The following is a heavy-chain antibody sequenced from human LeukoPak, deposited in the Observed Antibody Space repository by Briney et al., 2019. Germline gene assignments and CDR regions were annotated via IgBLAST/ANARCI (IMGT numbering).Heavy chain of an antibody. D-gene: IGHD3-22*01. CDR1: GGSISGHY. V-gene: IGHV4-59*11. J-gene: IGHJ4*02. CDR2: IYDSGSA. Sequence: PSETLSLTCTVSGGSISGHYWSWNRPPPGKGLEWIGYIYDSGSANAHPSLKSRVTISIDPSKNQFFLSLSSVTAAATAVYYCARVNDRSGYFDYLDYWGQGTLVTVYS. CDR3: ARVNDRSGYFDYLDY.